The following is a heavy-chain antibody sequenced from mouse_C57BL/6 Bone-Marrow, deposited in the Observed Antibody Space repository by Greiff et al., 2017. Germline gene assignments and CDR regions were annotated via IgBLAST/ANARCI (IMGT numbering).Heavy chain of an antibody. D-gene: IGHD1-1*02. CDR3: AKCGRFAY. Sequence: EVKLVESGGGLVKPGGSLKLSCAASGFTFSDYGMHWVRQAPEKGLEWVAYISSGSSTIYYADTVKGRFTISRDNAKNTLFLQMNSLRSEDTAVYYCAKCGRFAYWGQGTLVTVSA. CDR1: GFTFSDYG. CDR2: ISSGSSTI. J-gene: IGHJ3*01. V-gene: IGHV5-17*01.